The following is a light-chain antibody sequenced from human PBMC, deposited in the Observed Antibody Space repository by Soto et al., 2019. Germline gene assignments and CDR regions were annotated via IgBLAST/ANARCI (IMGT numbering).Light chain of an antibody. CDR1: QSVSSNY. CDR2: SAF. V-gene: IGKV3-20*01. CDR3: QYSGSSPWT. Sequence: EIVLTQSPGTLSLSPGERGTLSCRASQSVSSNYLAWYQQKPGQAPRLLIYSAFSRATGLPDRFSGSGSGTDFTLTISRLEPEDFAVYYCQYSGSSPWTFGQGPKVEIK. J-gene: IGKJ1*01.